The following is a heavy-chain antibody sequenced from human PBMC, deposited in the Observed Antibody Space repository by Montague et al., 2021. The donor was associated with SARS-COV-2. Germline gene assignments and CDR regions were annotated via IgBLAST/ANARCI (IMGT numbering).Heavy chain of an antibody. CDR1: GFTVSSNY. J-gene: IGHJ5*02. CDR2: IYSGGST. D-gene: IGHD6-13*01. CDR3: AREIAAAAYGWNWFDP. V-gene: IGHV3-53*04. Sequence: SLRLSCAASGFTVSSNYMSWVRQAPGKGLEWVSVIYSGGSTYYADSVKGRFTISRHNSKNTLYFQMNSLRAEDTAVYYCAREIAAAAYGWNWFDPWCQGALVTVSS.